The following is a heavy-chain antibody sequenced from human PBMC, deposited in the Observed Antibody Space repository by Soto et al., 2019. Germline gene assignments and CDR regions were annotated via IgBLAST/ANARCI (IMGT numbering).Heavy chain of an antibody. CDR2: IYYSGST. Sequence: PSETLSLTCTVSGGSISSGDYYWSWIRQPPGKGLEWIGYIYYSGSTYYNPSLKSRVTISVDTSKNQFSLKLSSVTAADTAVYYCARGVGWNIVVVPAARWFDPWGQGTLVTVSS. CDR1: GGSISSGDYY. V-gene: IGHV4-30-4*01. D-gene: IGHD2-2*01. CDR3: ARGVGWNIVVVPAARWFDP. J-gene: IGHJ5*02.